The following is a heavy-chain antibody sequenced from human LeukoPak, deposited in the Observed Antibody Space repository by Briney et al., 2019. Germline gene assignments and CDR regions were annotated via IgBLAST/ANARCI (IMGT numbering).Heavy chain of an antibody. CDR2: ISYDGSNK. CDR3: AREFGIVVVPAAPPWDYYYMDV. J-gene: IGHJ6*03. Sequence: PGGSLRLSCAASGFTFSSYGMHWVRQAPGKGLEWVAVISYDGSNKYYADSVKGRFTISRDNSKNTLYLQMNSLRAEDTAVYYCAREFGIVVVPAAPPWDYYYMDVWGKGTTVTVSS. CDR1: GFTFSSYG. D-gene: IGHD2-2*01. V-gene: IGHV3-30*03.